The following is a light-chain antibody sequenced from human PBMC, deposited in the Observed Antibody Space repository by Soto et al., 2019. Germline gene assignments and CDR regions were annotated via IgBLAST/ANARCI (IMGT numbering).Light chain of an antibody. CDR1: QSVGDTF. Sequence: EIGVTQSPGTLSLSTGEKATLSCRASQSVGDTFLSWYQQKPGLAPRLLIYGVSNRATGIPDRFSGSGSGTDFILTISRLEPEDFALYYCGQFVSSPPRTFAQGTKVDIK. J-gene: IGKJ1*01. CDR2: GVS. CDR3: GQFVSSPPRT. V-gene: IGKV3-20*01.